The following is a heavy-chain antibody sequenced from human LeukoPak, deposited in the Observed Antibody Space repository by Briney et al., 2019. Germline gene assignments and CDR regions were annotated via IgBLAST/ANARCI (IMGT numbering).Heavy chain of an antibody. D-gene: IGHD4-23*01. V-gene: IGHV3-23*01. Sequence: PGGSLRLSCAASGFTFSSYAMSWVRRAPGKGLGWVSAISGSGGSTYYADSVKGRFTISRHNSKNTLYLQMNSLRAEDTAVYYCAKDEVRWDDAFDIWGQGTMVTVSS. CDR1: GFTFSSYA. CDR3: AKDEVRWDDAFDI. J-gene: IGHJ3*02. CDR2: ISGSGGST.